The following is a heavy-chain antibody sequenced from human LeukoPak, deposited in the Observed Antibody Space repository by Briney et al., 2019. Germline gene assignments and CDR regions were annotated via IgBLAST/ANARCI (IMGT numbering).Heavy chain of an antibody. CDR2: IYYSGST. D-gene: IGHD2-15*01. Sequence: SETLSLTCTVSGGSISSYYWSWIRQPPGKGLEWIGYIYYSGSTNHNPALKSRVTISVDTSKNQFSLNLTSVTAADTATYHCARHRDMGCYYYGMDVWGQGTTVTVSS. J-gene: IGHJ6*02. V-gene: IGHV4-59*08. CDR3: ARHRDMGCYYYGMDV. CDR1: GGSISSYY.